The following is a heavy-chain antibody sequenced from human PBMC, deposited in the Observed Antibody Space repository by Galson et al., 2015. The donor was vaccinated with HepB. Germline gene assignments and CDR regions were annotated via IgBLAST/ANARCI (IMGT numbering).Heavy chain of an antibody. CDR3: ARDLALGTTIISDY. V-gene: IGHV3-33*01. Sequence: SLRLSCAASGFTFNRFGMHWVRQAPGKGLEWVAVTWYDGSEKYYANSVKGRFTISRDSSRNTLYLQMNSLRAEDTAVYYCARDLALGTTIISDYWGQGTLVTVSS. CDR2: TWYDGSEK. J-gene: IGHJ4*02. CDR1: GFTFNRFG. D-gene: IGHD3-22*01.